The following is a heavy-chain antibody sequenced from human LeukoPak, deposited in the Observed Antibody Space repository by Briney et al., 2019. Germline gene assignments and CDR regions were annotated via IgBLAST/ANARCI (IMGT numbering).Heavy chain of an antibody. D-gene: IGHD3-3*01. V-gene: IGHV3-30*18. CDR3: AKDRVLDYYGMDV. J-gene: IGHJ6*04. Sequence: GRSLRLSCAASGFTFSSYGMHWVRQAPGKGLEWVAVISYDGSNKYYADSVKGRFTISRDNSKNTLYLQMNGLRAEDTAVYYCAKDRVLDYYGMDVWGKGTTVTVSS. CDR1: GFTFSSYG. CDR2: ISYDGSNK.